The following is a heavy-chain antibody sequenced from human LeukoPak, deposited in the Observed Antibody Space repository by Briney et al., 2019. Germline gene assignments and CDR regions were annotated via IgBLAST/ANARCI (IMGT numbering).Heavy chain of an antibody. J-gene: IGHJ4*02. Sequence: PGGSLRLSCAASGFTFDDYAMHWVRQAPGKSLEWVSGISWNSGSIGYADSVKGRFTISRDNAKNSLYLQMNSLRAEDTALYYCAKDSDITMVRGFDYWGQGTLVTVSS. D-gene: IGHD3-10*01. CDR2: ISWNSGSI. V-gene: IGHV3-9*01. CDR1: GFTFDDYA. CDR3: AKDSDITMVRGFDY.